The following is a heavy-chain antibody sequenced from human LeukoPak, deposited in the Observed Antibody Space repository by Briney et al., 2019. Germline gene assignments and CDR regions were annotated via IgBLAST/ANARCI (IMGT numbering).Heavy chain of an antibody. CDR1: GYSISSGYY. J-gene: IGHJ4*02. D-gene: IGHD2-15*01. Sequence: PETLSLTCTVSGYSISSGYYWGWIRPPPGKGLEWIGSFYHGGSTYYNPSLKSRVTISVDTSKNQFSLKLNSVTAADTAVYYCAKKDSFVALWGQGTLVTVSS. V-gene: IGHV4-38-2*02. CDR3: AKKDSFVAL. CDR2: FYHGGST.